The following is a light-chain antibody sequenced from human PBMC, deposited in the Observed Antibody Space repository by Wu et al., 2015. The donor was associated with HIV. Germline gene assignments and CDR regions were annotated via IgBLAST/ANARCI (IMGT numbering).Light chain of an antibody. J-gene: IGKJ4*01. V-gene: IGKV3-20*01. CDR1: QTVTSGY. Sequence: EVVLTQSPGTLSLSPGERATLSCRSSQTVTSGYLAWYQQKPGQAPRLLIYGATSRAIGTPDRFSGDGSGTDFTLTISSLEPEDFAVYYCQQRRSTWPLLTFGGGTKGGDQ. CDR2: GAT. CDR3: QQRRSTWPLLT.